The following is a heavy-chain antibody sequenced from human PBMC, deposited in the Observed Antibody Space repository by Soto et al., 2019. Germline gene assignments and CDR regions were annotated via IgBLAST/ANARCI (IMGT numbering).Heavy chain of an antibody. J-gene: IGHJ3*02. V-gene: IGHV3-33*08. D-gene: IGHD6-19*01. CDR3: ARDRSGWLHDAFDI. CDR1: GFTFSSYA. CDR2: IWYDGSNK. Sequence: QVQLVESGGGVVQPGRSLRLSCAASGFTFSSYAMHWVRQAPGKGLEWVAVIWYDGSNKYYADSVKGRFTISRDNSKNTLYLQMNSLRAEDTAVYYCARDRSGWLHDAFDIWGQGTMVTVSS.